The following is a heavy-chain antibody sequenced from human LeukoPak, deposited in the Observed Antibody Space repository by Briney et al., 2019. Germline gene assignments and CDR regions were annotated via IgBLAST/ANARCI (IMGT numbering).Heavy chain of an antibody. CDR1: GGSFSGYY. CDR3: ARDPSINYYDSSGYSES. D-gene: IGHD3-22*01. V-gene: IGHV4-30-4*08. J-gene: IGHJ5*02. CDR2: IYYSGST. Sequence: SETLSLTCAVYGGSFSGYYWSWLRQPPGKGLEWIGYIYYSGSTYYNPSLKSRVTISVDTSKNQFSLKLGSVTAADTAVYYCARDPSINYYDSSGYSESWGQGTLVTVSS.